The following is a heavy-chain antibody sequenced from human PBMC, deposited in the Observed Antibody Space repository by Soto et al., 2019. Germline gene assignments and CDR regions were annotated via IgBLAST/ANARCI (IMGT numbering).Heavy chain of an antibody. CDR2: ISYDGSNK. J-gene: IGHJ6*02. CDR1: GFTFSSYA. CDR3: ARGWSSSSSWYLRRGMDV. Sequence: QVQLVESGGGVVQPGRSLRLSCAASGFTFSSYAMHWVRQAPGKGLEWVAVISYDGSNKYYADSVKGRFTISRDNSKNTLYRQMNSLRAEDTAVYYCARGWSSSSSWYLRRGMDVWGQGTTVTVSS. D-gene: IGHD6-13*01. V-gene: IGHV3-30-3*01.